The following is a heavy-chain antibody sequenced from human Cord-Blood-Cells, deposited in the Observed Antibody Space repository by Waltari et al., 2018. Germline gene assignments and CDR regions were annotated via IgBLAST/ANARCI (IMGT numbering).Heavy chain of an antibody. Sequence: QVQLQESGPGLVKHSQTLSLTCTVSVGPISSAGYNWSWLRQHPGQGLEWIGYIYYSGSTYYNPSLKSRVTISVDTSKNQFSLKLSSVTAADTAVYYCARAGFVTVLRADAFDIWGQGTMVTVSS. V-gene: IGHV4-31*03. J-gene: IGHJ3*02. CDR2: IYYSGST. CDR1: VGPISSAGYN. D-gene: IGHD4-17*01. CDR3: ARAGFVTVLRADAFDI.